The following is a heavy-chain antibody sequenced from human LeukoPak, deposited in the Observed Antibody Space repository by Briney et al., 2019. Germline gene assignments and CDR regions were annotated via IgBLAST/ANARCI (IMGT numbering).Heavy chain of an antibody. D-gene: IGHD3-22*01. Sequence: GASVKASCKASGYTFTSYDINWVRQATGQGLEWMGWMNPNSGNTGYAQKFQGRVTITRNTSISTAYMELSSLRSEDTAVYYCARGPAYDSSGYYSMGYWGQGTLVTVSS. CDR2: MNPNSGNT. J-gene: IGHJ4*02. CDR1: GYTFTSYD. CDR3: ARGPAYDSSGYYSMGY. V-gene: IGHV1-8*03.